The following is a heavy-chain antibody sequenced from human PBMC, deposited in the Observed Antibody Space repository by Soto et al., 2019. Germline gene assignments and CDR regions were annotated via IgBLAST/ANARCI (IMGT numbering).Heavy chain of an antibody. Sequence: LRLSCAASGFTFTRYSMNWVRQAPGKGLEWVSSISSTTNYIYYGDSMKGRFTISRDNGKNSLYLEIHSLRAEDTAVYYCARESEELTSNFDYWGRGTLVTVSS. V-gene: IGHV3-21*06. J-gene: IGHJ4*02. CDR1: GFTFTRYS. CDR3: ARESEELTSNFDY. D-gene: IGHD1-7*01. CDR2: ISSTTNYI.